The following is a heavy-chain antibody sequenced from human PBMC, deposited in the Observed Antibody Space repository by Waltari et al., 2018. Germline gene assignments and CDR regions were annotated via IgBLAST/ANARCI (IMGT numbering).Heavy chain of an antibody. D-gene: IGHD2-15*01. CDR3: ARAGIVVVVAATGDAFDI. Sequence: QVQLVQSGAEVKKPGASVQVSCKASGYTFSSYGISWVRQAPGQGLEWMGWISAYNGDTNYAQKFQGRVTMTTDTPTSTAYMELRSLRSDDTAVYYCARAGIVVVVAATGDAFDIWGQGTMVTVSS. J-gene: IGHJ3*02. CDR1: GYTFSSYG. CDR2: ISAYNGDT. V-gene: IGHV1-18*01.